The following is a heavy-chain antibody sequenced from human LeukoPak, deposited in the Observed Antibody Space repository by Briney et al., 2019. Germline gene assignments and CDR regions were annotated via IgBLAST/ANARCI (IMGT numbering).Heavy chain of an antibody. CDR1: GFTFSSYS. J-gene: IGHJ4*02. Sequence: GGSLRLSCAASGFTFSSYSMNWVRRAPGKGLEWVSSISSSSSHIYYADSVKGRFTISRGNAKNSLYLQMNSLRAEDTAVYYCARIDYGSVSYYDYWGQGTPVTVSS. V-gene: IGHV3-21*01. D-gene: IGHD3-10*01. CDR3: ARIDYGSVSYYDY. CDR2: ISSSSSHI.